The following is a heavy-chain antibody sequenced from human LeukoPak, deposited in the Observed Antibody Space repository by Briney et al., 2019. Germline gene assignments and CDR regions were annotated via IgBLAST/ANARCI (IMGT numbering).Heavy chain of an antibody. CDR2: ISGSGGST. J-gene: IGHJ4*02. CDR3: AKDQTAVAGTGAGDFDY. CDR1: GFTFSSYA. V-gene: IGHV3-23*01. D-gene: IGHD6-19*01. Sequence: GGSLRLSCAASGFTFSSYAMNWVRQAPGKGLEWVSAISGSGGSTYYADSVKGRFTISRDNSKSTLYLQMNSLRAEDTAVYYCAKDQTAVAGTGAGDFDYWGQGTLVTVSS.